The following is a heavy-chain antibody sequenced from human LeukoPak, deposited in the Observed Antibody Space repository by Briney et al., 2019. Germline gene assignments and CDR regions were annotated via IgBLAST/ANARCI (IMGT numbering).Heavy chain of an antibody. D-gene: IGHD3-22*01. V-gene: IGHV3-23*01. CDR1: GFTFSSYA. J-gene: IGHJ4*02. CDR3: ARDDYYDSSGYLDY. Sequence: GGSLRLSCAASGFTFSSYAMSWVRQAPGKGLEWVSAISGSGGSTYYADSVKGRFTISRDNSKNTLYLQMNSLRAEDTAVYYCARDDYYDSSGYLDYLGQGTLVTVSS. CDR2: ISGSGGST.